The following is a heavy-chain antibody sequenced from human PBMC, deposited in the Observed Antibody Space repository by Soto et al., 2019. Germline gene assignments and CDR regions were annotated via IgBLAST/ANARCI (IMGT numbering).Heavy chain of an antibody. Sequence: QVQLVESGGGVVQPGRSLRLSCAASGFTFSSYAMHWVRQAPGKGLEWVAVISYDGSNKYYADSVKGRFTISRDNSKNTLYLQMTSLRAEDTAVYYCARSITMVRGVDLHYWGQGTLVTVSS. CDR2: ISYDGSNK. V-gene: IGHV3-30-3*01. D-gene: IGHD3-10*01. CDR1: GFTFSSYA. J-gene: IGHJ4*02. CDR3: ARSITMVRGVDLHY.